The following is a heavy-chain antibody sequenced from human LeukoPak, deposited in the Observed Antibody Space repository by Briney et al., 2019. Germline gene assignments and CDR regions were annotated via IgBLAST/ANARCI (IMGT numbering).Heavy chain of an antibody. D-gene: IGHD3-9*01. V-gene: IGHV4-34*01. Sequence: PSETLSLTCAVYGGSFSGYYWSWIRQPPGKGREWIGEINHSGSTNYNPSLKSRVTISVDTSKNQFSLKLSPVTAADTAVYYCARVRYFDWLLNYMDVWGKGTTVTISS. CDR3: ARVRYFDWLLNYMDV. CDR1: GGSFSGYY. CDR2: INHSGST. J-gene: IGHJ6*03.